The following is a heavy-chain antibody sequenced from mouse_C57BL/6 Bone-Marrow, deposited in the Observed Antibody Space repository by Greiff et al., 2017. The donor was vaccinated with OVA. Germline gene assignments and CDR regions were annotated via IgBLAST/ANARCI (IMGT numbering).Heavy chain of an antibody. J-gene: IGHJ2*01. CDR2: INPNNGGT. CDR3: ARSYYYGSSNRYLDY. V-gene: IGHV1-26*01. Sequence: EVQLQQSGPELVKPGASVKISCKASGYTFTDYYMNWVKQSHGKSLEWIGDINPNNGGTSYNQKFKGKATLTVDKSSSTAYMELRSLTSEDSAVYDCARSYYYGSSNRYLDYWGQGTTLTVSS. D-gene: IGHD1-1*01. CDR1: GYTFTDYY.